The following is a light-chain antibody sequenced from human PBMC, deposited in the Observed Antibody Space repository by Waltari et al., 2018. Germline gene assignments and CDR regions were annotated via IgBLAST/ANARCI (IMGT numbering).Light chain of an antibody. Sequence: DIQMTQSPSTLSASVGDRVTITCRASQSIGSLLAWYQQKPGKAPKLLTYDASSLESGVPDRFSGSGSGTDFTLTISSLQPEDVAVYYCQQYITTLTFGGGTKVEIK. J-gene: IGKJ4*01. CDR2: DAS. V-gene: IGKV1-5*01. CDR3: QQYITTLT. CDR1: QSIGSL.